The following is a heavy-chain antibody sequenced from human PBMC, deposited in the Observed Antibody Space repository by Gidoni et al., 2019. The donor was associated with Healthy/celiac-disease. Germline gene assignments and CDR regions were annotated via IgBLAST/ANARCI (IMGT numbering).Heavy chain of an antibody. J-gene: IGHJ5*02. D-gene: IGHD2-21*02. CDR2: ISSSSSTI. CDR1: GFTFSSYR. CDR3: ARDLKAHLESEGDSSNWFDP. Sequence: EVQLVESGGGLVQPGGSLRLSCAASGFTFSSYRMNWVRQAPGKGLEWVSYISSSSSTIYYADSVKGRFTISRDNAKNSLYLQMNSLRDEDTAVYYCARDLKAHLESEGDSSNWFDPWGQGTLVTVSS. V-gene: IGHV3-48*02.